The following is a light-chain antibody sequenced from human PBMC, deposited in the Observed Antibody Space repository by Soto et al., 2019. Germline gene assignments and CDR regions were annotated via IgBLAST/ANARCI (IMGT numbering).Light chain of an antibody. Sequence: ALTQPASVSGSPGQSITSSCTGTSSDVGGYNYVSWYQQHPGKAPKLMIYEVTNRPSGVSNRFSGSKSGNTASLTISGLQAEDETHYYCSSYTSSSTVVFGGGTKVTVL. CDR2: EVT. CDR3: SSYTSSSTVV. J-gene: IGLJ2*01. CDR1: SSDVGGYNY. V-gene: IGLV2-14*01.